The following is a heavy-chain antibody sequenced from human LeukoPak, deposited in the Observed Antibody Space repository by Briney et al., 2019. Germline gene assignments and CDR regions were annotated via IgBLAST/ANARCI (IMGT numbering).Heavy chain of an antibody. CDR1: GGSISSYY. D-gene: IGHD6-19*01. CDR2: IYTSGST. V-gene: IGHV4-4*07. CDR3: ARGLTWLVDY. J-gene: IGHJ4*02. Sequence: SETLSLTCTVSGGSISSYYWSWLRQPAGKGLEWLGRIYTSGSTNYNPSLKSRVTMSVDTSKNQFSLKLSSVTAADTAVYYCARGLTWLVDYWGQGTLVTVSS.